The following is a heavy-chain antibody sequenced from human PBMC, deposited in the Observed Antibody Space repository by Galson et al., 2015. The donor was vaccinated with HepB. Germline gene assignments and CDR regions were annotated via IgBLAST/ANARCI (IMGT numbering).Heavy chain of an antibody. J-gene: IGHJ5*02. V-gene: IGHV3-23*01. CDR3: AKTRSGWHRAGWFDP. D-gene: IGHD6-19*01. CDR1: GFTFSSYA. Sequence: SLRLSCAASGFTFSSYAMSWVRQAPGKGLEWVSAISGSGGSTYYADSVKGRFTISRDNSKNTLYLQMNSLRAEDTAVYYCAKTRSGWHRAGWFDPWGQGTLVTVSS. CDR2: ISGSGGST.